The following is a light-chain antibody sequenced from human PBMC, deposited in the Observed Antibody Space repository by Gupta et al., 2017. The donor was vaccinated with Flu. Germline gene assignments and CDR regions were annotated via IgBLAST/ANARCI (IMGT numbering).Light chain of an antibody. Sequence: QSVLTQPPSVSGWPGQTATIFCTGRSSTIGAGYDVHWYQPLPGTAPKLLIYGNSNRSSGVHDRFSGSKSGTSAALAITGLQAEDEADYYCQYYDSSLSGSVFGGGTKLTVL. J-gene: IGLJ2*01. CDR3: QYYDSSLSGSV. V-gene: IGLV1-40*01. CDR2: GNS. CDR1: SSTIGAGYD.